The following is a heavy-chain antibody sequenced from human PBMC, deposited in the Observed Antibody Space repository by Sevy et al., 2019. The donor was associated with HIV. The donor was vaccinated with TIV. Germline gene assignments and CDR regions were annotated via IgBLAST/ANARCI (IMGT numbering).Heavy chain of an antibody. V-gene: IGHV3-23*01. D-gene: IGHD2-8*02. CDR3: AKRRVQSGLSGGGANYGMDV. CDR1: GFPFSNFA. CDR2: LIGGGSRT. Sequence: GGSLRLSCAASGFPFSNFAMSWVRQAPGKGLEWVSTLIGGGSRTYYADSVTGRFIISRDDSRNTLYLQMNSLRAEVTAIYYLAKRRVQSGLSGGGANYGMDVCGRGTTVTVSS. J-gene: IGHJ6*02.